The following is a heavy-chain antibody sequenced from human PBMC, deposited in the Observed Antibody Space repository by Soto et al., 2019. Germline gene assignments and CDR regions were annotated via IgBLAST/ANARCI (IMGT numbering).Heavy chain of an antibody. D-gene: IGHD3-10*01. Sequence: QVQLVQSGAEVKKPGASVKVSCKASGYTFTGYYMHWVRQAPGQGLEWMGWINPNSGGTNYAQKFQGWVTMTRDTSISTANMELSRLRSDDTAVDSRARDLGTKGRGVITNWFDPWGQGTLVTVSS. CDR1: GYTFTGYY. CDR2: INPNSGGT. V-gene: IGHV1-2*04. J-gene: IGHJ5*02. CDR3: ARDLGTKGRGVITNWFDP.